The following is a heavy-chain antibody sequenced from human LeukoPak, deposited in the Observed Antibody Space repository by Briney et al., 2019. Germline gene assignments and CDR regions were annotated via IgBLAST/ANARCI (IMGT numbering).Heavy chain of an antibody. Sequence: GGSLRLSCAASGFSFSNYWMGWVRQAPGEGLACVANIKTDGSETYYVDCVKGRFTISRDNAKNSLFLQMNSLRAEDTAIYYCVSAIRGSPIDYWGQGTLVSVPS. CDR1: GFSFSNYW. J-gene: IGHJ4*02. V-gene: IGHV3-7*01. CDR2: IKTDGSET. CDR3: VSAIRGSPIDY. D-gene: IGHD3-10*01.